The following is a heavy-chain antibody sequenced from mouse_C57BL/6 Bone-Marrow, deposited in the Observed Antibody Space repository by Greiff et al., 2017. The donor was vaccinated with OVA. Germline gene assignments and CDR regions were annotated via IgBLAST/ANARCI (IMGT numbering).Heavy chain of an antibody. J-gene: IGHJ2*01. CDR1: GYTFTSYG. Sequence: QVQLQQSGAELSRPGASVKLSCTASGYTFTSYGISWVKQRTGQGLEWIGEIYPRSGNTYYNEKFKGKATLTADKSSSTSYMELRGLTSEDSAVYYCARGDGYYDSCHCFDYWGQGTTRTVSS. CDR2: IYPRSGNT. CDR3: ARGDGYYDSCHCFDY. V-gene: IGHV1-81*01. D-gene: IGHD2-3*01.